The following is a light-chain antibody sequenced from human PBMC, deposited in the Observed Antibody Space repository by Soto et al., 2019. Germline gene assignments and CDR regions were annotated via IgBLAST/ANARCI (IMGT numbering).Light chain of an antibody. V-gene: IGKV3-20*01. CDR1: QSVSNNF. J-gene: IGKJ2*01. CDR2: GAS. CDR3: QQYGSSLYT. Sequence: EIVLTQSPGTLSLSPGERATLSCRASQSVSNNFLAWYQQKPGQPPRLLIYGASSRSTGLPDRLSGSGPGTDFPITISRLEPEDVAVYYCQQYGSSLYTFGQGTKLEIK.